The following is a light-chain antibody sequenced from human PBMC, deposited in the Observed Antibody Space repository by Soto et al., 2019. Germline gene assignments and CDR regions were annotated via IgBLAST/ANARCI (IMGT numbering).Light chain of an antibody. V-gene: IGKV1-5*03. CDR2: KAS. J-gene: IGKJ5*01. Sequence: DIQMTQAPSTVSASVGDRVTITCRSSQSISKWLAWYQQKPGKAPKLLIYKASNLKSEVPSRFSGSGSGTEFTLTISSLQPDDFATYYGQQYNGLISFGQGTRLEIK. CDR1: QSISKW. CDR3: QQYNGLIS.